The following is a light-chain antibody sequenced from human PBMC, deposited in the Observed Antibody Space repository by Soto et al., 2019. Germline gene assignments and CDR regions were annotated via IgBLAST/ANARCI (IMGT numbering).Light chain of an antibody. V-gene: IGKV1-5*01. CDR2: DAS. CDR1: QSISSW. J-gene: IGKJ1*01. CDR3: QQYNSYSQT. Sequence: QMTQSPSTLSASVGDRVTITCRASQSISSWLAWYQQKPGKAPKLLIYDASSLESGVPSRFSGSGSGTEFTLTISSLQPDDFATYYCQQYNSYSQTFGQGTKVDIK.